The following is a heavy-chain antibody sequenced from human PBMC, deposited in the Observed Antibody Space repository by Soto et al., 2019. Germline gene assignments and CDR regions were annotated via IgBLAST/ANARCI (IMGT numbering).Heavy chain of an antibody. CDR2: IYYSGST. V-gene: IGHV4-59*01. Sequence: PSETLSLTCTVSGGSISSYYWSWIRQPPGKGLEWIGYIYYSGSTNYNPSLKSRVTISVDTSKNQFSLKLSSVTAADTAVYYCARMIYDYVWGSYLQYYFDYWGQGTLVTVSS. D-gene: IGHD3-16*02. CDR3: ARMIYDYVWGSYLQYYFDY. J-gene: IGHJ4*02. CDR1: GGSISSYY.